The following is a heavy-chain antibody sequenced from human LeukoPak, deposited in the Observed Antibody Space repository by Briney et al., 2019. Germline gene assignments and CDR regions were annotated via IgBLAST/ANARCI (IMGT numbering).Heavy chain of an antibody. CDR1: GGSISSSSYY. CDR2: IYYSGST. Sequence: PSETLSLTCTVSGGSISSSSYYWGWIRQPPGKGLEWIGSIYYSGSTYYNPSLKSRVTISVDTSKNQFSLKLSSVTAADTAVYYCVRHVIAAAAHNWFDPWGQGTLVTVSS. J-gene: IGHJ5*02. V-gene: IGHV4-39*01. CDR3: VRHVIAAAAHNWFDP. D-gene: IGHD6-13*01.